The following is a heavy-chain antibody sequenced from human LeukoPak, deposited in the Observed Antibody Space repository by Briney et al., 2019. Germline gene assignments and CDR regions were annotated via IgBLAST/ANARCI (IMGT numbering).Heavy chain of an antibody. CDR2: IYYSGST. CDR3: ARYSSGWYFGY. CDR1: GGSISSYY. Sequence: SETLSLTCTVSGGSISSYYWSWIRQPPGKGLEWIGYIYYSGSTNYNPSLKSRVTISVDTSKNQCSLKLSSVTAADTAVYYCARYSSGWYFGYWGQGTLVTVSS. V-gene: IGHV4-59*01. J-gene: IGHJ4*02. D-gene: IGHD6-19*01.